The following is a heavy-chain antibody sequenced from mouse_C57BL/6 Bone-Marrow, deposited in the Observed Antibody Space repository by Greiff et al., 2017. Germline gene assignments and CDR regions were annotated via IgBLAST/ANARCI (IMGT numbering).Heavy chain of an antibody. CDR1: GYTFTSYW. CDR2: IYPGSGST. Sequence: QVQLQQPGAELVKPGASVKMSCKASGYTFTSYWITWVKQRPGQGLEWIGDIYPGSGSTNYNEKFKSKATLTVDTSSSTAYMQLSSLTSEDSAVYYCARFPYDYDPYYFDYWGQGTTLTVSS. J-gene: IGHJ2*01. V-gene: IGHV1-55*01. CDR3: ARFPYDYDPYYFDY. D-gene: IGHD2-4*01.